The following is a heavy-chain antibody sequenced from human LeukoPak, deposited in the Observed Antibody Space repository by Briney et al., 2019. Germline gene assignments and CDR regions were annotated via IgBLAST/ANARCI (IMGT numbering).Heavy chain of an antibody. CDR3: ARGPENYDSSGYYYNWYFDL. CDR2: IYYSGST. Sequence: SETLSLTCTVSGGSISSYYWSWIRQPPGKGLEGIEYIYYSGSTNYNPSLKSRVTISVDRSKNQFSLKLSSVTAADTAVYYCARGPENYDSSGYYYNWYFDLWGRGTLVTVSS. V-gene: IGHV4-59*12. J-gene: IGHJ2*01. CDR1: GGSISSYY. D-gene: IGHD3-22*01.